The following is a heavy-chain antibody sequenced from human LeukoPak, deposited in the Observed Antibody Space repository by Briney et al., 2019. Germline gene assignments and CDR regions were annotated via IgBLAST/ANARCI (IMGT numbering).Heavy chain of an antibody. V-gene: IGHV3-23*01. Sequence: PGGSLRLSCAASGFTFSSYAMSWVRQAPGEGLEWVSAISGSGGSTYYADSVKGRFTISRDNSKNTLYLQMNSLRAEDTAVYYCAKDGHLYLGWLLYFDYWGQGTLVTVSS. CDR2: ISGSGGST. D-gene: IGHD3-3*01. CDR1: GFTFSSYA. CDR3: AKDGHLYLGWLLYFDY. J-gene: IGHJ4*02.